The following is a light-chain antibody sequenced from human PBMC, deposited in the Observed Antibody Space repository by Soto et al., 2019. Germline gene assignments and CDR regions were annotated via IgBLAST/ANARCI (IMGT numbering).Light chain of an antibody. CDR1: SSNIGAGYD. CDR3: QSYDSRLSLRV. CDR2: GNS. J-gene: IGLJ2*01. V-gene: IGLV1-40*01. Sequence: LTQPPSVSGAPGQRVTIYCTGSSSNIGAGYDVHWYQQLPGTAPKLLIYGNSNRPSGVPDRFSGSKSGTSASLAITGLQAEDEADYYCQSYDSRLSLRVFGGGTKVTVL.